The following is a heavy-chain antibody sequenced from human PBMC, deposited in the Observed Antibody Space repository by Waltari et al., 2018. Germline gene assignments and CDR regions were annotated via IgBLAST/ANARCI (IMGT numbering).Heavy chain of an antibody. CDR3: ARDDRSCGGDCYFLDH. CDR2: ISAYNGNT. D-gene: IGHD2-21*02. Sequence: QIQLVQSGAEVKKPGASVKVSCKASGYTFSRYGITWVRPPPGQGLEWMGSISAYNGNTNYAQKVQGRVTMTTDTSTSTAQMELRSLTSDDTAVYYCARDDRSCGGDCYFLDHWGQGTLVTVSS. J-gene: IGHJ4*02. CDR1: GYTFSRYG. V-gene: IGHV1-18*01.